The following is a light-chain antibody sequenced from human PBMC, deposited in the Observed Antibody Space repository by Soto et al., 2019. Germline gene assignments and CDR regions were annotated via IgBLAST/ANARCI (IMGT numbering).Light chain of an antibody. J-gene: IGLJ2*01. CDR3: FSDAGSYNIV. CDR2: DVN. CDR1: SNDVGGYNH. Sequence: QSALTQPRSVSGSPGQSVTIYCTGTSNDVGGYNHVSWYQHHPGKAPKLMIYDVNKRPSGVPDRFSGSKSGNAASLTTSGLQAEDEGDYYCFSDAGSYNIVFGGGTKLTVL. V-gene: IGLV2-11*01.